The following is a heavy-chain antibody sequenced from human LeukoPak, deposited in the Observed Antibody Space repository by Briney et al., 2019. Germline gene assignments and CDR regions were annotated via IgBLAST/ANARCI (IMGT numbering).Heavy chain of an antibody. V-gene: IGHV3-33*01. D-gene: IGHD1-1*01. Sequence: GRSLRLSCAASGFTFSSYGMHWVRQAPGKGLEWVAVIWYDGSNKYYADSVKGRFTISRDNSKNTLYLQMNSLRAEDTAVYYCATTSVARPGAYYYYYMDVWGKGTTVTVSS. CDR1: GFTFSSYG. CDR3: ATTSVARPGAYYYYYMDV. CDR2: IWYDGSNK. J-gene: IGHJ6*03.